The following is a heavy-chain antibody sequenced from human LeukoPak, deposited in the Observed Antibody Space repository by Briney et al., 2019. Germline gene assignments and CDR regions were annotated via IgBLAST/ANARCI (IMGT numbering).Heavy chain of an antibody. CDR2: IYYSGST. CDR1: GGSISSSSYY. Sequence: SETLSLTCTVSGGSISSSSYYWGWIRQPPGKGLEWIGSIYYSGSTYSNPSLKSRVTISVDTSKNQFSLKLSSVTAADTAVYYCARVSKVAFDPWGQGTLVTVSS. V-gene: IGHV4-39*07. D-gene: IGHD2-15*01. J-gene: IGHJ5*02. CDR3: ARVSKVAFDP.